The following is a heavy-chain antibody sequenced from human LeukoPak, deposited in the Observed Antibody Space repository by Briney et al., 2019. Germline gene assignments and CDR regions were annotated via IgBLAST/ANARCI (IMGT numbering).Heavy chain of an antibody. CDR3: ARVARGLAAPYAGGWFDP. CDR2: IYPGDSDT. D-gene: IGHD6-13*01. CDR1: GYSFTSYW. J-gene: IGHJ5*02. Sequence: GESLKISCKGSGYSFTSYWIGWVRQMPGKGLEWMGIIYPGDSDTRYSPSFQGQVTISADKSISTAYLQWSSLKASDTAMYYCARVARGLAAPYAGGWFDPWGQGTLVTVSS. V-gene: IGHV5-51*01.